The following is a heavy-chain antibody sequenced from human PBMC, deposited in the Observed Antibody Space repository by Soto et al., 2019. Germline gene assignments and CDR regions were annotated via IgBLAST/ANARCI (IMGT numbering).Heavy chain of an antibody. D-gene: IGHD3-16*02. J-gene: IGHJ4*02. CDR3: ARGPYDYVWGSDPPHFDY. CDR2: ISSSGSTI. Sequence: QVQLVESGGGLVKPGGSLRLSCAASGFTFSDYYMSWIRQAPGKGLDWVAYISSSGSTIYYADSVKGRFTISRDNAKNSLYLQMNSLRAEDTAVYYCARGPYDYVWGSDPPHFDYWGQGTLVTVSS. CDR1: GFTFSDYY. V-gene: IGHV3-11*01.